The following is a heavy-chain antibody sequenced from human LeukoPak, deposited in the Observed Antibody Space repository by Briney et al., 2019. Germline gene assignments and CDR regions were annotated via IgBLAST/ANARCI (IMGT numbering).Heavy chain of an antibody. CDR1: GFTFSSYS. J-gene: IGHJ4*02. Sequence: GGSLRLSCAASGFTFSSYSMNWVRQAPGKGLEWVSSISSSSSYIYYADSVKGRFTISRDNSKNTLYLQMNSLRAEDTAVYYCARTMYSSGWYWVFEALARWGQGTLVTVSS. V-gene: IGHV3-21*01. CDR3: ARTMYSSGWYWVFEALAR. D-gene: IGHD6-19*01. CDR2: ISSSSSYI.